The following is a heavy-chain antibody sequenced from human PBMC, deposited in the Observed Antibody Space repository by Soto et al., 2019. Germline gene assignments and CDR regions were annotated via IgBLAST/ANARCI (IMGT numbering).Heavy chain of an antibody. CDR1: GGSISSGGYY. V-gene: IGHV4-31*03. CDR2: IYYSGST. D-gene: IGHD5-18*01. CDR3: ASGPKGPHPRGYSYGDY. J-gene: IGHJ4*02. Sequence: QVQLQESGPGLVKPSQTLSLTCTVSGGSISSGGYYWSWIRQHPGKGLGWVGYIYYSGSTYYNPSLKSRVTISVDTSKNQFSLKLSSVTAADTAVYYCASGPKGPHPRGYSYGDYWGQGTLVTVSS.